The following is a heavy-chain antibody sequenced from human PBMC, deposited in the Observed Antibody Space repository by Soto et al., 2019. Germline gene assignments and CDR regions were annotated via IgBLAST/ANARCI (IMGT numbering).Heavy chain of an antibody. Sequence: ASVNVSCKASGYTFTSYEINWVRQATGQGLEYLGWMNPNSGKTAYVQKFQGRVTMTWDTSITTAYMELSSLRSEDTAVYFCARGIKYGAYSRWFDPWGQGTLVTVSS. CDR2: MNPNSGKT. CDR3: ARGIKYGAYSRWFDP. CDR1: GYTFTSYE. V-gene: IGHV1-8*01. D-gene: IGHD4-17*01. J-gene: IGHJ5*02.